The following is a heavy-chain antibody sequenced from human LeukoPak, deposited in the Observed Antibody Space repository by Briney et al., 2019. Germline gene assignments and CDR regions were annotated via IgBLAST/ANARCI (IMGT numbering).Heavy chain of an antibody. CDR3: ARLPCSSTSCYMGYYYYYMDV. J-gene: IGHJ6*03. D-gene: IGHD2-2*02. CDR2: INHSGST. CDR1: GGSFSGYY. Sequence: SETLSLTCAVYGGSFSGYYWSWIRQPPGKGLEWIGEINHSGSTNYNPSLKSRVTISVDTSKNQFSLKLSSVTAADTAVYYCARLPCSSTSCYMGYYYYYMDVWGKGTTVTVSS. V-gene: IGHV4-34*01.